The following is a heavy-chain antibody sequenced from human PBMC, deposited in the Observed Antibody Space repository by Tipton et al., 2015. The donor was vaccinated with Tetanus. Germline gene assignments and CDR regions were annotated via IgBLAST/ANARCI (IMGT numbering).Heavy chain of an antibody. D-gene: IGHD6-19*01. V-gene: IGHV1-8*01. J-gene: IGHJ4*02. CDR1: GYTFTSYD. CDR3: ATYRSGWYNYFVY. CDR2: MKPSIGNT. Sequence: QLVQSGAEVKKPGASVKVSCKASGYTFTSYDIHWVRQATGQGLEWMGWMKPSIGNTGYAQKFQGRVTMTRNTSISTAYMELSSLRSEDTAVYYCATYRSGWYNYFVYWGQGTLVTVSS.